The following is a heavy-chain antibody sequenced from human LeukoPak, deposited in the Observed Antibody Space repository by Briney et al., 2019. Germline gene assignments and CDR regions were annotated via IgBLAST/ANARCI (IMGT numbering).Heavy chain of an antibody. J-gene: IGHJ4*02. CDR3: ASNTGTVFDY. V-gene: IGHV4-59*01. D-gene: IGHD7-27*01. CDR2: VYYSGST. Sequence: SETLSLTCTVSGDFITAYYWSWLRQPPGKGLEWIGYVYYSGSTEYNPSLRSRVTISLEMSKHQFSLNLTSVTAADTAVYYCASNTGTVFDYWGQGTLVTVSS. CDR1: GDFITAYY.